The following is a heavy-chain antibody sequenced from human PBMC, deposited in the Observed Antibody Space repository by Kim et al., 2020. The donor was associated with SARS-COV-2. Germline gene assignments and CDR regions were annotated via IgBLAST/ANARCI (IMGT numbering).Heavy chain of an antibody. D-gene: IGHD3-16*01. Sequence: ASVKVSCKASGYTFTSYAMNWVRQAPGQGLEWMGWINTNTGNPTYAQGFTGRFVFSLDTSVSTAYLQISSLKAEDTAVYYCARDGRLWDPAYTIFFDYWGQGTLVTVSS. CDR1: GYTFTSYA. V-gene: IGHV7-4-1*02. J-gene: IGHJ4*02. CDR2: INTNTGNP. CDR3: ARDGRLWDPAYTIFFDY.